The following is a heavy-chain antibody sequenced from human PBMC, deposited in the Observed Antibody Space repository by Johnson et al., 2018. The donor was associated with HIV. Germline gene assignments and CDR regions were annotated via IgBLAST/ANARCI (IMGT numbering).Heavy chain of an antibody. CDR3: ARGGSIAARREAFDI. V-gene: IGHV3-30*04. Sequence: QVQLVESGGGLVQPGGSLRLSCAASGFTFSSYAMSWVRQAPGKGLEWVAVISYDGSNKYYADSVKGRFTISRDNSKNTLYLQMNSLRAEDTAVYYCARGGSIAARREAFDIWGQGTMVTVSS. CDR1: GFTFSSYA. CDR2: ISYDGSNK. J-gene: IGHJ3*02. D-gene: IGHD6-6*01.